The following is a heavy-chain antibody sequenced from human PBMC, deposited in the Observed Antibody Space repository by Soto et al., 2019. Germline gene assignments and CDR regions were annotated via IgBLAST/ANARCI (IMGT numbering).Heavy chain of an antibody. V-gene: IGHV4-30-2*01. J-gene: IGHJ5*02. CDR2: IYHSGST. CDR3: ARDRRRVWFDP. Sequence: KSSETLSLTCAVSGGSISSGGYSWSWIRQPPGKGLEWIGYIYHSGSTYYNPSLKSRVTISVDRSKNQFSLKLSSVTAADTAVYYCARDRRRVWFDPWGQGTLVTVSS. CDR1: GGSISSGGYS. D-gene: IGHD3-10*01.